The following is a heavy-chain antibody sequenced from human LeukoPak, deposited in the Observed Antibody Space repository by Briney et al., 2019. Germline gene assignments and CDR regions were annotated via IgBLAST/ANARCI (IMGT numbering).Heavy chain of an antibody. J-gene: IGHJ5*02. D-gene: IGHD4-11*01. CDR2: IIPIFGTA. CDR1: GGTFSSYA. CDR3: ASTASNYGVSTGQYNWFDP. V-gene: IGHV1-69*05. Sequence: SVKVSCKASGGTFSSYAISWVRQAPGQGLEWMGGIIPIFGTANYAQKFQGRVTITTDESTSTAYMELSSLRSEDTAVYYCASTASNYGVSTGQYNWFDPWGQGTLVTVSS.